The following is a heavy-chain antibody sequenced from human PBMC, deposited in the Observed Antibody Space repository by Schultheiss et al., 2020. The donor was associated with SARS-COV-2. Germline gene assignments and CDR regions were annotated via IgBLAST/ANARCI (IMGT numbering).Heavy chain of an antibody. CDR1: GYTFTSYY. CDR2: IIPILGIA. D-gene: IGHD3-16*01. CDR3: ARVGDYSDAFDI. Sequence: GESLKISCKASGYTFTSYYMHWVRQAPGQGLEWMGRIIPILGIANYAQKFQGRVTMTTDTSTSTAYMELSRLRSDDTAVYYCARVGDYSDAFDIWGQGTMVTVSS. V-gene: IGHV1-46*01. J-gene: IGHJ3*02.